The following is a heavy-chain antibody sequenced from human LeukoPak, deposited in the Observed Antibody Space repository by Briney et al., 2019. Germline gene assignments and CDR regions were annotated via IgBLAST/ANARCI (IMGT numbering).Heavy chain of an antibody. Sequence: SETLSLTCTVSGGSISNYYWSWIRQPAGKGLEWIGRIYASGSTNYNPSLKSRVTMSVDTSKNQFSLKLSSVTAADTAVYYCARTTTTVTTNTYWYFDLWGRGTLVTVSS. J-gene: IGHJ2*01. CDR3: ARTTTTVTTNTYWYFDL. CDR2: IYASGST. CDR1: GGSISNYY. V-gene: IGHV4-4*07. D-gene: IGHD4-17*01.